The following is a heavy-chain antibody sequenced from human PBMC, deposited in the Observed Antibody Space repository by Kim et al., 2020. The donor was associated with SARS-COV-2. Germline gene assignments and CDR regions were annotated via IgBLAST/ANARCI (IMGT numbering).Heavy chain of an antibody. D-gene: IGHD1-26*01. Sequence: TYDNPSRKSRVTISVDTSKNQFTLKLSSVTAADTAVYYCARQGSGSYYRPWGQGTLVTVSS. CDR3: ARQGSGSYYRP. V-gene: IGHV4-39*01. CDR2: T. J-gene: IGHJ5*02.